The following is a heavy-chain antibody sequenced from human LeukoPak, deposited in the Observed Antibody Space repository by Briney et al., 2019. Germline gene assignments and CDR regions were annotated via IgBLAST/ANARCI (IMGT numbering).Heavy chain of an antibody. D-gene: IGHD3-3*01. J-gene: IGHJ4*02. CDR1: GYTISTTYY. Sequence: KTSETLTLTCAASGYTISTTYYRGWLRAPPGKGLEWFGSIYHSGSTYYTPSLKSRVTISVDKSKNKFSLKLKTVTAADTAVYYCAKTHYDFRSGFNFRFDYWGQGTLVTVSS. V-gene: IGHV4-38-2*01. CDR3: AKTHYDFRSGFNFRFDY. CDR2: IYHSGST.